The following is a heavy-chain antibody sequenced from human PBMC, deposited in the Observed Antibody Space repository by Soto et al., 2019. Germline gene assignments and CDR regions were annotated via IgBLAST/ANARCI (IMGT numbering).Heavy chain of an antibody. CDR3: ARGSSHGAFLYRVPDAFDI. D-gene: IGHD4-17*01. Sequence: SVKVSCKASGVTFSSYAISWVRQAPGQGLEWMGGIIPIFGTANYAQKFQGRVTITADESTSTAYMELSSLRSEDTAVYYCARGSSHGAFLYRVPDAFDIWGQGTMVTVSS. CDR1: GVTFSSYA. V-gene: IGHV1-69*13. J-gene: IGHJ3*02. CDR2: IIPIFGTA.